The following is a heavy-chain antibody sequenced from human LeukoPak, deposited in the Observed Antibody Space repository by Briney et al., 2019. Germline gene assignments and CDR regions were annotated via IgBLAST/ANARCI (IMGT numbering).Heavy chain of an antibody. D-gene: IGHD2-15*01. J-gene: IGHJ4*02. V-gene: IGHV1-46*01. CDR3: ARGSCSGGSCYDSYTMN. CDR1: GYTFTSNY. Sequence: ASVKVSCKASGYTFTSNYIHWVRQAPGQGLEWMGVIDPSGGSTSYAQKFQGRVTMTRDTSTSTVYMELSSLRSEDTAVYYCARGSCSGGSCYDSYTMNWGQGTLVTVSS. CDR2: IDPSGGST.